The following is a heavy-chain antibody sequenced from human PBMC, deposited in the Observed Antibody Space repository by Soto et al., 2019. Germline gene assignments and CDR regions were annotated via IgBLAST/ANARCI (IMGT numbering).Heavy chain of an antibody. J-gene: IGHJ4*02. D-gene: IGHD3-22*01. V-gene: IGHV3-30*18. Sequence: GGSLRLSCAAPGFTFSSYGMHWVRQAPGKGLEWVAVISYDGSNKYYADSVKGRFTISRDNSKNTLYLQMNSLRAEDTAVYYCAKDAYYYDSSGSPDYWGQGTLVTVSS. CDR2: ISYDGSNK. CDR1: GFTFSSYG. CDR3: AKDAYYYDSSGSPDY.